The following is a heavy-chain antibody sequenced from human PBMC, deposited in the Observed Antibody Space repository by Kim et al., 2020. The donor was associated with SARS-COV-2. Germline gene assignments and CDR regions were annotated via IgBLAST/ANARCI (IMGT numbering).Heavy chain of an antibody. J-gene: IGHJ4*02. CDR3: AKGIYRRDGYNSDY. CDR2: ISYDGSSQ. V-gene: IGHV3-30*18. CDR1: GFTFSSYG. Sequence: GGSLRLSCAASGFTFSSYGMHWVRQAPGKGLEWVAVISYDGSSQYYADSVKGRFTISRDNSKNTLYLQMNSLRAEDTAVYYCAKGIYRRDGYNSDYWGQGTLVTVSS. D-gene: IGHD5-12*01.